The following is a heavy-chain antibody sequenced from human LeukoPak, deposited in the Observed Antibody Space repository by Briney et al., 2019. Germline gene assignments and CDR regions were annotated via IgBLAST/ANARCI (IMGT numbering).Heavy chain of an antibody. CDR1: GYTFTDYY. CDR3: ARGGYHSGGY. Sequence: GASVKVSCKASGYTFTDYYMHWVRQAPGQGLEWMGRINPNSGDTKYAQKFQGRVTMTRDTSISTAYTELSRLISDDTAVFYCARGGYHSGGYWGQGTLVTIPS. D-gene: IGHD5-12*01. CDR2: INPNSGDT. J-gene: IGHJ4*02. V-gene: IGHV1-2*06.